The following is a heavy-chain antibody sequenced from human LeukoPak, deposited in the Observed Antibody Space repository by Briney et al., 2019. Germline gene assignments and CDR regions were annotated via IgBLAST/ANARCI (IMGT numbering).Heavy chain of an antibody. CDR1: GGTFSSYA. Sequence: GSSVKVSCKASGGTFSSYAISWVRQAPGQGLEWMGRIIPIFGIANHAQKFQGRVTITADKSTSTAYMELSSLRSEDTAVYYCAREYSSGWYWFDPWGQGTLVTVSS. CDR3: AREYSSGWYWFDP. D-gene: IGHD6-19*01. V-gene: IGHV1-69*04. CDR2: IIPIFGIA. J-gene: IGHJ5*02.